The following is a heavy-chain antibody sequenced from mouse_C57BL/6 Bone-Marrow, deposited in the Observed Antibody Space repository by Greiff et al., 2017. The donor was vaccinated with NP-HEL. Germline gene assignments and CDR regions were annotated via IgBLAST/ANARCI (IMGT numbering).Heavy chain of an antibody. D-gene: IGHD1-1*01. CDR1: GFNIKNTY. CDR3: AGVTTVVADAMDY. CDR2: IDPANGNT. Sequence: EVQLQQSVAELVRPGASVKLSCTASGFNIKNTYMHWVKQRPEQGLEWIGRIDPANGNTKYAPKFQGKATITADTSSNTAYLQLSSLTSEDTSIYYCAGVTTVVADAMDYWGQGTSVTVSS. V-gene: IGHV14-3*01. J-gene: IGHJ4*01.